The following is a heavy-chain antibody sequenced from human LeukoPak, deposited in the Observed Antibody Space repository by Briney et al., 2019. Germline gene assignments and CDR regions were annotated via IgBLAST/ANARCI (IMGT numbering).Heavy chain of an antibody. D-gene: IGHD3-9*01. V-gene: IGHV3-21*01. J-gene: IGHJ4*02. Sequence: GGSLRLSCAASGFTFSSYSMNWVRQAPGKGLEWVSSISRSSNYKYYADSVKGRFTISRDNAKNSLYLQMNSLRAEDTAVYYCAGIPLRYFDWLFPDYYFDYWGQGTLVTVSS. CDR3: AGIPLRYFDWLFPDYYFDY. CDR2: ISRSSNYK. CDR1: GFTFSSYS.